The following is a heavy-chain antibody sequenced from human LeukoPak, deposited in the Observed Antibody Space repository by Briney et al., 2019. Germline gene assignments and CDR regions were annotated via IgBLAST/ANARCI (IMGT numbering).Heavy chain of an antibody. CDR2: VSAYNGYNGNT. V-gene: IGHV1-18*01. J-gene: IGHJ4*02. Sequence: VASVKVSCKASGYTFTSFGISWVRQAPGQGPEWVGWVSAYNGYNGNTNYAQKVQGRVTMTTDTSTSTAYMELRSLRSDDTAVYYCVRYLGQWLEQGIFFDFWGQGTLVTVSS. CDR1: GYTFTSFG. CDR3: VRYLGQWLEQGIFFDF. D-gene: IGHD6-19*01.